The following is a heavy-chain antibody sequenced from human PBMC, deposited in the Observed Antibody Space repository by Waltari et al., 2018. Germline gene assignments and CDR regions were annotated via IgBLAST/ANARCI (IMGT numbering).Heavy chain of an antibody. CDR3: AKQASSEVAAWFDY. J-gene: IGHJ4*02. CDR1: GFTFSSYG. V-gene: IGHV3-30*18. CDR2: ISYDGSNK. Sequence: QVQLVESGGGVVQPGRSLRLSYAASGFTFSSYGMHWVRQAPGKGLEWVAVISYDGSNKYDADSVKGRFTISRDNSKNTLYLQMNSRRAEDTAVYYCAKQASSEVAAWFDYWGQGTLVTVSS. D-gene: IGHD2-15*01.